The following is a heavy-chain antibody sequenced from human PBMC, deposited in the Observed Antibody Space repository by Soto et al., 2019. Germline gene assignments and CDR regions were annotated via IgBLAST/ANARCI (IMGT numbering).Heavy chain of an antibody. CDR1: GFTFSSYS. V-gene: IGHV3-21*02. J-gene: IGHJ6*02. Sequence: EVQLVESGGGLVKPGGSLRLSCAASGFTFSSYSMNWVRQAPGKGLEWVASISSSSSYIYYADSVKGRFTISRDKAKNSLFLQMSSRRAEDTALYYCARHQGPAAGNYGMDVWGRGTTVTVSS. CDR2: ISSSSSYI. CDR3: ARHQGPAAGNYGMDV. D-gene: IGHD6-13*01.